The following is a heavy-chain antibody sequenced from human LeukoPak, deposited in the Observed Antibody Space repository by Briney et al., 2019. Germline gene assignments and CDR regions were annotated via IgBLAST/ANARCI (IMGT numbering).Heavy chain of an antibody. V-gene: IGHV3-30-3*01. CDR3: ARDPPSEQWPPLQYFQH. J-gene: IGHJ1*01. CDR2: ISYDGSNK. D-gene: IGHD6-19*01. CDR1: GFTFSSYA. Sequence: PGGSLRLSCAASGFTFSSYAMHWVRQAPGKGLEWVAVISYDGSNKYYADSVKGRFTIPRDNSKNTLYLQMNSLRAEDTAVYYCARDPPSEQWPPLQYFQHWGQGTLATVSS.